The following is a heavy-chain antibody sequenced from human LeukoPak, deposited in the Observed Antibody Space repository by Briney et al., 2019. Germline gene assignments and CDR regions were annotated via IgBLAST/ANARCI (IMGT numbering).Heavy chain of an antibody. Sequence: RPSETLSLTCTVSGASISSYDWSWIRQPPGKGLEWIGYIYYSGSTKYNPSLKSRVTISVDTSKNQFSLKLSSVTAADTAVYYCASGPYPAAGTDHQFDYWGQGTLVTVSS. CDR3: ASGPYPAAGTDHQFDY. J-gene: IGHJ4*02. V-gene: IGHV4-59*01. CDR1: GASISSYD. D-gene: IGHD6-13*01. CDR2: IYYSGST.